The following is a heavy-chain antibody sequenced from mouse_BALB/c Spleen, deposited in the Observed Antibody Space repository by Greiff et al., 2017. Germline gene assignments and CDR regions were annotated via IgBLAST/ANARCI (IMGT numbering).Heavy chain of an antibody. CDR2: ISYDGSN. Sequence: EVQLQQSGPGLVKPSQSLSLTCSVTGYSITSGYYWNWIRQFPGNKLEWMGYISYDGSNNYNPSLKNRISITRDTSKNQFFLKLNSVTTEDTATYYCAGYGNYERVWFAYWGQGTLVTVSA. CDR1: GYSITSGYY. V-gene: IGHV3-6*02. J-gene: IGHJ3*01. D-gene: IGHD2-1*01. CDR3: AGYGNYERVWFAY.